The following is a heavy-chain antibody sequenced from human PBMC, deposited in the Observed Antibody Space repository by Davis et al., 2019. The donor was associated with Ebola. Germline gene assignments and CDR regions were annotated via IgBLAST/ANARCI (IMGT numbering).Heavy chain of an antibody. J-gene: IGHJ1*01. CDR2: ITSSSTYI. D-gene: IGHD5-24*01. Sequence: GGSLRLSCAASGFTFSSYSMNWVRQAPGKGLEWVSSITSSSTYIYYADSVKGRFTISRDNAKNSLYLQMNSLRAEDTAVYYCSRVDGYTQVEYFQHWGQGTLVTVSS. CDR3: SRVDGYTQVEYFQH. CDR1: GFTFSSYS. V-gene: IGHV3-21*01.